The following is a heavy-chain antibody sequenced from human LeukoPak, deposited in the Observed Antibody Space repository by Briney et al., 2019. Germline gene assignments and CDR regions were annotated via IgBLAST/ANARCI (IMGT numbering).Heavy chain of an antibody. CDR1: GYTFTGYY. CDR3: ARPITMQTPRGFDY. J-gene: IGHJ4*02. V-gene: IGHV1-2*02. D-gene: IGHD3-10*01. Sequence: GASVKVSCKASGYTFTGYYMHWVRQAPGQGLEWMGWINPNSGGTNYAQKFQGRVTMTRDTSISTAYMELSRLRSDDTAVYYCARPITMQTPRGFDYWGQGTLVTVSS. CDR2: INPNSGGT.